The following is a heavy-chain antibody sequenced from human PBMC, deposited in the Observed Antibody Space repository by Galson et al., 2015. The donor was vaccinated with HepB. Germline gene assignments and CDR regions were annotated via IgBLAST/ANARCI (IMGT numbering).Heavy chain of an antibody. CDR2: IYSGGST. J-gene: IGHJ4*02. CDR3: AIGYYDSSGYPIDY. D-gene: IGHD3-22*01. Sequence: SLRLSCAASGFTVSSNYMSWVRQAPGKGLEWVSVIYSGGSTYYADSVKGRLTISRDNSKNTLYLQMNSLRAEDTAVYYCAIGYYDSSGYPIDYWGQGTLVTVSS. V-gene: IGHV3-53*01. CDR1: GFTVSSNY.